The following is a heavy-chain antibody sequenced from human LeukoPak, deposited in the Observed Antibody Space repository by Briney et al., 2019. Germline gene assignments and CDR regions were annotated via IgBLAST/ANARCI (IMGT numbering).Heavy chain of an antibody. D-gene: IGHD1-26*01. CDR3: ARDLRGSYYN. CDR1: GFTFSSHE. Sequence: GGSLRLSCAASGFTFSSHEMNWVRQAPGKGLEWVSYISSSGSTIYYADSVKGRFTISRDNAKNSLYLQMNSLRAEDTAVYYCARDLRGSYYNWGQGTLVTVSS. V-gene: IGHV3-48*03. J-gene: IGHJ4*02. CDR2: ISSSGSTI.